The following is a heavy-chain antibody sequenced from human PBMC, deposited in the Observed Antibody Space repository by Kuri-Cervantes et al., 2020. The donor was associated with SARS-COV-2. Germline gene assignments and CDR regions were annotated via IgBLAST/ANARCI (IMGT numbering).Heavy chain of an antibody. V-gene: IGHV3-23*01. D-gene: IGHD3-22*01. J-gene: IGHJ6*03. Sequence: GESPKISCAASGFTFRSYAMSWVRQAPGKGREWFAAISGSGGSTYYADSVKGRFTISRDNSKNTLYLQMNSLTAEDTAVYYCASYYVSSGYYSYYYMDFWGKGTTVTVSS. CDR1: GFTFRSYA. CDR3: ASYYVSSGYYSYYYMDF. CDR2: ISGSGGST.